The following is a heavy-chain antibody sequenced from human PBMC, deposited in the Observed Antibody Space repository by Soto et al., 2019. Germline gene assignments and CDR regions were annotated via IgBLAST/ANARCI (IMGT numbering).Heavy chain of an antibody. V-gene: IGHV3-53*01. J-gene: IGHJ4*02. CDR1: GFTVSGKKY. Sequence: QPGGSLRLSCEAFGFTVSGKKYVAWVRQAPGKGLEWVSALYDLDGTYYADSVKGRFTISRDNSKNTLYLQMNSLRAEDTAIYYCAKVGAMPGYWGQGTLVTVSS. CDR3: AKVGAMPGY. D-gene: IGHD1-26*01. CDR2: LYDLDGT.